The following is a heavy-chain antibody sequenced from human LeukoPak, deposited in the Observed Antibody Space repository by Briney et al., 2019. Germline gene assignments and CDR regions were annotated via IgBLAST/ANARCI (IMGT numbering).Heavy chain of an antibody. D-gene: IGHD6-19*01. Sequence: GGSLRLSCEASGFTFNTYAIYWVRQAPGKGLEWVSGICGSGGCTYYADSVKGRLTISRDNSKNTVYLQMNSLTADDTAVYYCAKTTVGYSSGRYPGWPADCWGQGTLVTVSS. CDR1: GFTFNTYA. V-gene: IGHV3-23*01. CDR2: ICGSGGCT. CDR3: AKTTVGYSSGRYPGWPADC. J-gene: IGHJ4*02.